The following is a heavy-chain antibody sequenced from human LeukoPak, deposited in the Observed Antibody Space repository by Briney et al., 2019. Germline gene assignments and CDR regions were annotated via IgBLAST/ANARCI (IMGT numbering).Heavy chain of an antibody. D-gene: IGHD5-18*01. CDR3: ARAPPVIRLRHSKPKNWFDP. J-gene: IGHJ5*02. V-gene: IGHV4-39*07. CDR2: IYYSGST. CDR1: GGSISSSSYY. Sequence: KSSETLSLTCTVSGGSISSSSYYWGWIRQPPGKGLEWIGSIYYSGSTYYNPSLKSRVTISVDTSKNQFSLKLSSVTAADTAVYYCARAPPVIRLRHSKPKNWFDPWGQGTLVTVSS.